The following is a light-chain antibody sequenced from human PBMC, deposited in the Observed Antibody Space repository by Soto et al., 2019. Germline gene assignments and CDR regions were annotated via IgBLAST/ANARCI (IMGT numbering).Light chain of an antibody. CDR3: QQYAGRPTT. J-gene: IGKJ5*01. V-gene: IGKV3-20*01. CDR2: GAS. Sequence: TLLSPSPGTLALPQGASAPLSCRASPTVSKKYLAWCQQKPGQAPRVIMYGASRRATGIPERFSGGGSGTDFTLTISRLEPEDFEVCFCQQYAGRPTTFGQGTRLEIK. CDR1: PTVSKKY.